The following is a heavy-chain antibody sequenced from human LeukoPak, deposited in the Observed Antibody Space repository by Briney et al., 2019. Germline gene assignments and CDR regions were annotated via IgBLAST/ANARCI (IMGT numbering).Heavy chain of an antibody. CDR1: GFTFSSYA. CDR3: ARDWGSYFDY. V-gene: IGHV3-30*04. CDR2: ISDDGSNK. J-gene: IGHJ4*02. D-gene: IGHD3-16*01. Sequence: GGPLRLSCAASGFTFSSYAMHGVRQAAGRGLEWGAVISDDGSNKYYADSVKGRFTISRDNSKNTLYLQMNSLRAEDTAVYYCARDWGSYFDYWGQGTLVTVSS.